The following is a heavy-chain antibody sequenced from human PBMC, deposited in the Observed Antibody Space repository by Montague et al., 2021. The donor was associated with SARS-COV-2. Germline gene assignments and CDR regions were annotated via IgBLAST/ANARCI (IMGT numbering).Heavy chain of an antibody. CDR3: ARPPGRYYDSSGYSTYAFDI. D-gene: IGHD3-22*01. CDR2: ISSSSSYT. V-gene: IGHV3-11*06. CDR1: GFTFSDYY. J-gene: IGHJ3*02. Sequence: SLRLSCAASGFTFSDYYMSWIRQAPGKGLERASYISSSSSYTNYADSVKGRFTISRDNAKNSLYLQMNSLRAEDTAVYYCARPPGRYYDSSGYSTYAFDIWGQGTMVTVSS.